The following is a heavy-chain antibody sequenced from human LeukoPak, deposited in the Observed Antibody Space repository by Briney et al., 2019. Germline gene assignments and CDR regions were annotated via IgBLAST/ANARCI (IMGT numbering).Heavy chain of an antibody. Sequence: PSETLSLTCTVSGGSVSSGSYYWSWIRQPPGKGLEWIGYIYYSGSTNYNPSLKSRVTISVDTSKNQFSLKLSSVTAADTAVYYCAREGCSSTSCYGAFDPWGQGILVTVSS. J-gene: IGHJ5*02. CDR3: AREGCSSTSCYGAFDP. V-gene: IGHV4-61*01. CDR2: IYYSGST. CDR1: GGSVSSGSYY. D-gene: IGHD2-2*01.